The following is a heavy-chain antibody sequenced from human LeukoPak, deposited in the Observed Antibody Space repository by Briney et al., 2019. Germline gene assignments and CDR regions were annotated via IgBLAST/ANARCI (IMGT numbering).Heavy chain of an antibody. V-gene: IGHV1-8*01. D-gene: IGHD2-2*01. J-gene: IGHJ4*02. CDR2: MNPNSGNT. CDR3: ASDQLQDRDFDY. CDR1: GYTFTSYD. Sequence: ASVTVSCKASGYTFTSYDINWVRQATGQGLEWMGWMNPNSGNTGYAQKFQGRVTMTRNTSISTAYMELSSLRSEDTAVYYCASDQLQDRDFDYWGQGTLVTVSS.